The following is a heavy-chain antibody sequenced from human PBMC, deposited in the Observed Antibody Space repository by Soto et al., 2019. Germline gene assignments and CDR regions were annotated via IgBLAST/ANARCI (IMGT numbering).Heavy chain of an antibody. J-gene: IGHJ4*01. CDR3: ARDGKGAAYTNGPYYFDY. CDR1: GFTFSSYG. V-gene: IGHV3-30*03. Sequence: PGGSLRLSCAASGFTFSSYGMHWVRQAPGKGLGWVAVISYDGSNKYYADSVKGRFTISRDNSKNTLYLQMNSLRAEDTAVYYCARDGKGAAYTNGPYYFDYWGQGALVTVSS. CDR2: ISYDGSNK. D-gene: IGHD2-8*01.